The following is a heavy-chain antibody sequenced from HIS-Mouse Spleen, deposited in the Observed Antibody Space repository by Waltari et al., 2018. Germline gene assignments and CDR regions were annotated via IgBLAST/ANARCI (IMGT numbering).Heavy chain of an antibody. J-gene: IGHJ4*02. CDR2: IYHSGRT. D-gene: IGHD6-6*01. V-gene: IGHV4-38-2*02. Sequence: QVQLQESGPGLVKPSETLSLTCTVSGYSISSGYYWGWIRQPPGKGLEWIGSIYHSGRTYYNPSLKRRVTISVDTSKNQFSLKLSSVTAADTAVYYCASSEITIAAPSYYFDYWGQGTLVTVSS. CDR3: ASSEITIAAPSYYFDY. CDR1: GYSISSGYY.